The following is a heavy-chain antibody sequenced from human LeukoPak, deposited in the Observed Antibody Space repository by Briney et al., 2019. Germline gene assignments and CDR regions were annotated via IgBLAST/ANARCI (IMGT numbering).Heavy chain of an antibody. CDR2: ISAYNGNT. D-gene: IGHD6-13*01. V-gene: IGHV1-18*01. CDR1: GYTFTSYA. Sequence: ASVKVSCKASGYTFTSYAFRWVRQAPGQGLEWMGWISAYNGNTNYAQKLQGRVTMTTDTSTSTAYMELRSLRSDDTAVYYCARGLSNLAVADTFDYWGQGTLVTVSS. J-gene: IGHJ4*02. CDR3: ARGLSNLAVADTFDY.